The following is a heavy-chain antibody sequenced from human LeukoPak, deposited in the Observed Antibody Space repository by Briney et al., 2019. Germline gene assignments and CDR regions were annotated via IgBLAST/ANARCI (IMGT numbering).Heavy chain of an antibody. D-gene: IGHD6-13*01. CDR1: GFTFISYW. CDR3: ARSLPYGTTWYGRSDF. J-gene: IGHJ4*02. Sequence: GGSLRLSWAASGFTFISYWMNWARQAPGKGLGWVASINNNGNVNYYVDSVKGRFTISRDNPKNSLYLQMSNLRAEDTAIYYCARSLPYGTTWYGRSDFWGQGTLVTVSS. V-gene: IGHV3-7*03. CDR2: INNNGNVN.